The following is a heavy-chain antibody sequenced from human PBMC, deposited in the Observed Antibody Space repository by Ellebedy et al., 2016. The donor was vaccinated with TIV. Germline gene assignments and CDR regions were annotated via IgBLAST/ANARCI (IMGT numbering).Heavy chain of an antibody. J-gene: IGHJ6*02. Sequence: GESLKISCAASGFTFSGYWMHWVRQGPGKGLVWVSRIKGDGSSTTYADSVKGRFTISRDNAKTSLYLQMNSLRAEDTAVYYCARGGGRWALDVWGQGTTVTVSS. CDR3: ARGGGRWALDV. V-gene: IGHV3-74*03. CDR1: GFTFSGYW. CDR2: IKGDGSST. D-gene: IGHD1-26*01.